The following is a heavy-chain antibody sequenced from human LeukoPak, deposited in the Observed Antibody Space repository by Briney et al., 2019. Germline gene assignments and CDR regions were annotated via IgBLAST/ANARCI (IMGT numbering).Heavy chain of an antibody. CDR1: GFSFSSYG. D-gene: IGHD1-1*01. J-gene: IGHJ4*02. Sequence: GGCLRLSCAASGFSFSSYGMHWVRQASGKGLELVAFIRYDGNEKYYAGSVQGRFTVARDNSKNTLYLEMNGLRPEDTALYHRAKDQRLEGTNAGTVLDYWGQGILVSVTS. V-gene: IGHV3-30*02. CDR3: AKDQRLEGTNAGTVLDY. CDR2: IRYDGNEK.